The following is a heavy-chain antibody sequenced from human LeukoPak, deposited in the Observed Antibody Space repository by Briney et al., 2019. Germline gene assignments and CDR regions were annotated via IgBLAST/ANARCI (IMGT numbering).Heavy chain of an antibody. V-gene: IGHV5-51*01. Sequence: GESLRISCKGSGYSFTSYWIGWVRQMPGKGLEWMGIIYPGDSDTRYSPSFQGQVTISADKSISTAYLQWSSLKASDTAMYYCARQGYGSGSYYPGDYYYMDVWGKGTTVTISS. J-gene: IGHJ6*03. D-gene: IGHD3-10*01. CDR2: IYPGDSDT. CDR1: GYSFTSYW. CDR3: ARQGYGSGSYYPGDYYYMDV.